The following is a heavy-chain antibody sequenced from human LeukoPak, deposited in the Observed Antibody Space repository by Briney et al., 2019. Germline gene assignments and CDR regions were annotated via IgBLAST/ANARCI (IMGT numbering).Heavy chain of an antibody. Sequence: ASVKVSCKVSGYTLIELSMHWVRQAPGKGLEWMGGFHPEDGETIYAQKFQGRVTMTEDTSTDTAYMELSSLRSEDTAVYYCARDRGGLTRYYMDVWGKGTTVTISS. CDR1: GYTLIELS. D-gene: IGHD3-16*01. V-gene: IGHV1-24*01. J-gene: IGHJ6*03. CDR3: ARDRGGLTRYYMDV. CDR2: FHPEDGET.